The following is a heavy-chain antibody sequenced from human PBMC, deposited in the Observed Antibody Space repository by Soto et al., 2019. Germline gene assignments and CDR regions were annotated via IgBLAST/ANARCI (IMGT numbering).Heavy chain of an antibody. CDR3: ARISCSGSGCYVASGAGSRFDH. CDR2: ISGTGVYS. CDR1: GFTFSPYA. D-gene: IGHD2-15*01. V-gene: IGHV3-23*01. J-gene: IGHJ4*02. Sequence: EVQLLESGGDYVQPGGSLRLSCVASGFTFSPYAMAWVRQASGKGLEWVAAISGTGVYSYYADSVKGRFTISTDNYKNRVFLQMSSRRAADTAIYYCARISCSGSGCYVASGAGSRFDHWGQGTQVAVS.